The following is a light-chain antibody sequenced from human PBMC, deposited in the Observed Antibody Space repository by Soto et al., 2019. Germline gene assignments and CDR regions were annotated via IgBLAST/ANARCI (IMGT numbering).Light chain of an antibody. Sequence: QSALTQHPSASGSPGQSVTISCTGTSSDVGGYNYVSWYQQHPGKAPKLMIYDVSERPSGVPDRFSGSKSGNTASLTVSGLQAEDEADYYCSSYGGSNNLIFGGGTKLTVL. J-gene: IGLJ2*01. CDR2: DVS. CDR1: SSDVGGYNY. V-gene: IGLV2-8*01. CDR3: SSYGGSNNLI.